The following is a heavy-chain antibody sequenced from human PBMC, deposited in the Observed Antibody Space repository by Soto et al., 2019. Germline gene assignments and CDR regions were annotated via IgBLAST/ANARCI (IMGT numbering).Heavy chain of an antibody. V-gene: IGHV4-34*01. J-gene: IGHJ6*02. CDR3: ERVSAAGTLYYYYYRMDV. Sequence: PSETLSLTCAVYGGSFSGYYWSWIRQPPGKGLEWIGEINHSGSTNYNPSLKSRVTVSVDTSKNQFSLKLSSVTAADTAVYYCERVSAAGTLYYYYYRMDVWAQGTTVTVSS. D-gene: IGHD6-13*01. CDR2: INHSGST. CDR1: GGSFSGYY.